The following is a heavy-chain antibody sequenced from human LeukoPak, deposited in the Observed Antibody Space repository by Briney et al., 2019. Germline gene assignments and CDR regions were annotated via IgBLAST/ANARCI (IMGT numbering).Heavy chain of an antibody. D-gene: IGHD3-16*02. CDR1: GYSFTSYW. J-gene: IGHJ4*02. CDR3: ARTYVWGSYRPYYFDY. CDR2: IYPGDSDT. Sequence: GESLKISCKGSGYSFTSYWIGCVRQMPGKGLEWIGIIYPGDSDTRYSPSFQGQVTISADKSISTAYLQWSSLKASDTAMYYCARTYVWGSYRPYYFDYWGQGTLVTVSS. V-gene: IGHV5-51*01.